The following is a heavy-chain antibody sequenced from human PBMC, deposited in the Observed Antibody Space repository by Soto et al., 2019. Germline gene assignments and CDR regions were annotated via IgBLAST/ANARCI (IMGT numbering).Heavy chain of an antibody. V-gene: IGHV1-46*01. J-gene: IGHJ4*02. Sequence: ASVKVSCKAAGYTFTSYYMHWVRQAPGQGLEWMGIINPSGGSTSYAQKFQGRVTMTRDTSTSTVYMELSSLRSEDTAVYYCARDHGAAAGILYWGQGTLVTVSS. CDR1: GYTFTSYY. D-gene: IGHD6-13*01. CDR3: ARDHGAAAGILY. CDR2: INPSGGST.